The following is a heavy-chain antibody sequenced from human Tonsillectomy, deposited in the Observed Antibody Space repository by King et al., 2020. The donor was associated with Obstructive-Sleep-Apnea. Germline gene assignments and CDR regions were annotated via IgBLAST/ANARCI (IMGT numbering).Heavy chain of an antibody. CDR3: ATDERALDD. V-gene: IGHV3-48*01. J-gene: IGHJ4*02. CDR2: IGVGCSPI. D-gene: IGHD1-1*01. Sequence: EVQLVESGGGLVQPGGSLRLSCATSGFTFSTYKMNWVRHTPGKGLEWVAHIGVGCSPIYYADSVKGRFTISRDNARNSHYLQMNNLRAEDTAVYYCATDERALDDWGQGTLVTVSS. CDR1: GFTFSTYK.